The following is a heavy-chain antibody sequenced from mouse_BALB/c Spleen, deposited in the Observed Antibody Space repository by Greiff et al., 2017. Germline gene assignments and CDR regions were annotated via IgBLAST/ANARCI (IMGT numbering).Heavy chain of an antibody. D-gene: IGHD2-1*01. V-gene: IGHV1-69*02. CDR1: GYTFTSYW. CDR3: TREGGNYPYYYAMDY. J-gene: IGHJ4*01. Sequence: QVQLKQPGAELVKPGASVKLSCKASGYTFTSYWMHWVKQRPGQGLEWIGEIDPSDSYTNYNQKFKDKATLTVDKSSSTAYMQLSSPTSEDSAVYYCTREGGNYPYYYAMDYWGQGTSVTVSS. CDR2: IDPSDSYT.